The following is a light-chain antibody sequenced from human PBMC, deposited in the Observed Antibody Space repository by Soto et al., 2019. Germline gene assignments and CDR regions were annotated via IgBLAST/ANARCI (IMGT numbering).Light chain of an antibody. CDR1: QSVSSSY. J-gene: IGKJ4*01. CDR2: GAS. V-gene: IGKV3-20*01. Sequence: EIVLTQSPGTLSLSPVEGATLSCMASQSVSSSYLAWYQQKPGQAPRLLIYGASSRATGIPDRFSGSGSGTDFTLTISRLEPEDFAVYYCQKFSSYPLTFGGGTKVDI. CDR3: QKFSSYPLT.